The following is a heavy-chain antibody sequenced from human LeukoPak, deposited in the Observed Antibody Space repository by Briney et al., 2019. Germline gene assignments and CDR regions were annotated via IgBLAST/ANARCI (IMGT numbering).Heavy chain of an antibody. Sequence: SETLSLTCGVSGGSISGTNWWSWVRQPPGQGLEWIGEISLRGLTNYKPSLRSRLTMSLGESKNQVSLNLTYVTAADTAVYYCSRESGPFSPFGFWGQGTLVSVHS. CDR3: SRESGPFSPFGF. CDR2: ISLRGLT. CDR1: GGSISGTNW. V-gene: IGHV4-4*02. D-gene: IGHD1-26*01. J-gene: IGHJ4*02.